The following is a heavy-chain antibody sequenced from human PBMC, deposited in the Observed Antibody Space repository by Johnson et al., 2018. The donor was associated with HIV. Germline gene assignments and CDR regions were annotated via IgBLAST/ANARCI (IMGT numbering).Heavy chain of an antibody. CDR1: RFTFDDHG. D-gene: IGHD3-3*01. Sequence: QLVASAGGLVRPGGSLRLSCPPSRFTFDDHGMSWVRQAPRKGLERASGLHWPGGSTGYADSVKGRFTISRDNAKNSLYLQMNSLRAEDTAVYYCASRQYFSSFDIWGQGTMVTVSS. CDR2: LHWPGGST. V-gene: IGHV3-20*04. CDR3: ASRQYFSSFDI. J-gene: IGHJ3*02.